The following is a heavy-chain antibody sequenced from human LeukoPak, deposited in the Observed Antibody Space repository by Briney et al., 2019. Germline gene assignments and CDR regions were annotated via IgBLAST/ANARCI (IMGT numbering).Heavy chain of an antibody. D-gene: IGHD3-16*01. CDR3: VQGGHFDF. Sequence: PAGSLRLSCAASGFPFSTFWMTWGRQTPGKGPEWVANINEDGSKKYYVDSVRGRFTISRDNGKNSLYLEMNSLRADDTALYFCVQGGHFDFWGQGAPVTVSS. CDR2: INEDGSKK. J-gene: IGHJ4*02. V-gene: IGHV3-7*01. CDR1: GFPFSTFW.